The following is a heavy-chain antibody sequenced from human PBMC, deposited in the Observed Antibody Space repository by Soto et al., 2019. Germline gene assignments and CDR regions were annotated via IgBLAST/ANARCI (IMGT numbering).Heavy chain of an antibody. CDR2: IIPIFGTA. Sequence: QVQLVQSGAEVKKPGSSVKVSCKASGGTFSSYAISWVRQAPGQGLEWMGGIIPIFGTANYAQKFQGRVTITADESTSTAYMELSSLRSEDTAVYYCARDGGATQSLYYYYYGMDVWGQGTTVTVSS. CDR3: ARDGGATQSLYYYYYGMDV. J-gene: IGHJ6*02. D-gene: IGHD1-26*01. V-gene: IGHV1-69*12. CDR1: GGTFSSYA.